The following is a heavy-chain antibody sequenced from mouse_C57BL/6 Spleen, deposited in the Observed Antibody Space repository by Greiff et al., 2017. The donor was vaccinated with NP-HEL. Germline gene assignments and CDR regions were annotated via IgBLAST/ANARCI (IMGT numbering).Heavy chain of an antibody. CDR1: GYTFTSYW. CDR2: IHPNSGST. Sequence: QVQLKQPGAELVKPGASVKLSCKASGYTFTSYWMHWVKQRPGQGLEWIGMIHPNSGSTNYNEKFKSKATLTVDKSSSKAYMQLSSLTSEDSAVYYCAREGLLPYFDYWGQGTTLTVSS. J-gene: IGHJ2*01. CDR3: AREGLLPYFDY. V-gene: IGHV1-64*01. D-gene: IGHD2-3*01.